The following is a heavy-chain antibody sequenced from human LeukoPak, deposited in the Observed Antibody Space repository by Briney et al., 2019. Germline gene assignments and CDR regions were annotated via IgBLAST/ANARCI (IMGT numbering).Heavy chain of an antibody. Sequence: SVKVSCKASGGTFSSYAISWVRQAPGQGLEWMGGIIPIFGTANYAQKFQGRVTITTDESTSTAYMELSSLRSEDTAVYYCARDSSYSSGYYPYYFDYWGQGTLVTVSS. J-gene: IGHJ4*02. V-gene: IGHV1-69*05. CDR1: GGTFSSYA. D-gene: IGHD3-22*01. CDR3: ARDSSYSSGYYPYYFDY. CDR2: IIPIFGTA.